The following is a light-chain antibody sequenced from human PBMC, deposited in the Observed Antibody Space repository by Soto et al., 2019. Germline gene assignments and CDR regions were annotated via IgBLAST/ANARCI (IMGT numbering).Light chain of an antibody. J-gene: IGKJ1*01. CDR2: VAS. V-gene: IGKV3-20*01. CDR1: QSVSSNN. Sequence: EIVLTQSPDTLSLSPGERATLSCRASQSVSSNNLAWYQHKPGQPPRLLIYVASRRATGIPDRFSGSGSGSEFTLTITRLDPEDFAVYYCQQHGSGPWTFGQGTKVEIK. CDR3: QQHGSGPWT.